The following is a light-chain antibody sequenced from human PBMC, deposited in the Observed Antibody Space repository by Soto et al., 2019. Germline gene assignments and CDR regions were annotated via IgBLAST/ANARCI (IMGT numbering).Light chain of an antibody. J-gene: IGKJ1*01. CDR3: QQSYSTLRGT. Sequence: DIQMTQSPSSLSASVGDRVTITCRASQSISSYLNWYQQKPGKAPKLLIDAASSLQSGVPSRFSGSGSGTDFTLTISSLQPEDFATYYCQQSYSTLRGTFGQGTKVEIK. V-gene: IGKV1-39*01. CDR1: QSISSY. CDR2: AAS.